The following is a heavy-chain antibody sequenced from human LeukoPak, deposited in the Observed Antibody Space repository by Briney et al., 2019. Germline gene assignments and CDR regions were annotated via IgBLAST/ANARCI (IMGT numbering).Heavy chain of an antibody. D-gene: IGHD2-2*01. J-gene: IGHJ4*02. CDR3: AKDRRSKCSSTSCYAGFDY. CDR2: ISGSGGST. Sequence: GGSLRLSCAASGFTFSSYAMSWVRQAPGKGLEWVSAISGSGGSTYYADSVKGRFTISRDNSKNTLYLQMNSLRAEDTAVYFCAKDRRSKCSSTSCYAGFDYWGQGTLVTVSS. CDR1: GFTFSSYA. V-gene: IGHV3-23*01.